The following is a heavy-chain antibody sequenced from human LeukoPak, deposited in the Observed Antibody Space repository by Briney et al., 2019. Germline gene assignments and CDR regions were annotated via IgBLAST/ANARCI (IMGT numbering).Heavy chain of an antibody. Sequence: PEGSLRLSCAASAFTFYTYSMNWVRQPPGKGLEWLSYISSSSSTIYYADSVKGRFTISRDNAKNSLYLQMNSLRDEDTAVYYCARGASRGFDYWGHGTLVTVSS. CDR2: ISSSSSTI. CDR3: ARGASRGFDY. CDR1: AFTFYTYS. V-gene: IGHV3-48*02. J-gene: IGHJ4*01. D-gene: IGHD5-24*01.